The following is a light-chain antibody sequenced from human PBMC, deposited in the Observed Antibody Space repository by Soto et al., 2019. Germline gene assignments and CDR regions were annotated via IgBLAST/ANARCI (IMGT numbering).Light chain of an antibody. CDR3: QQSSNWPPIT. V-gene: IGKV3-15*01. J-gene: IGKJ5*01. CDR2: GAS. CDR1: QSVSSN. Sequence: EIVMTPSPATLSVFSGGRANLSRSASQSVSSNLAWYQQKPGQAPRLLIYGASTRATGIPARFSGSGSGTDFTLTIRSLEAEDFAVYYCQQSSNWPPITCGQGTRREIK.